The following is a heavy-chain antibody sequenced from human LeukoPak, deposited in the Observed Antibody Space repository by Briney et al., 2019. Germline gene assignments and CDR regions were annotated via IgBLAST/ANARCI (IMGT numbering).Heavy chain of an antibody. CDR2: MYYSGST. CDR1: GGSFSRSSYY. Sequence: PSETLSLTCTVSGGSFSRSSYYWGWIRQPPGKGLEWIGSMYYSGSTYYNQSLKSRVTVSVDTSKNQFPLKLTSVTAADTAVYYCARQYYDSSGYYPWYFDQWGQGTLVTVSS. V-gene: IGHV4-39*01. D-gene: IGHD3-22*01. J-gene: IGHJ4*02. CDR3: ARQYYDSSGYYPWYFDQ.